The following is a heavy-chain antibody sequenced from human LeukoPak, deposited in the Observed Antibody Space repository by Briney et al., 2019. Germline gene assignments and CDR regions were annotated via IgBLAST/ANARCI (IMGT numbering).Heavy chain of an antibody. Sequence: PSETLSLTCTVSGGSISTSSYFWGWIRQPPGKGLEWIGNIFYTGSTSYSPSLKSRVTISVDTSKNQFSLKLSSVTAADTAVYYCARLYDFWSGQFDYWGQGTLVTVSS. J-gene: IGHJ4*02. CDR2: IFYTGST. D-gene: IGHD3-3*01. CDR3: ARLYDFWSGQFDY. CDR1: GGSISTSSYF. V-gene: IGHV4-39*07.